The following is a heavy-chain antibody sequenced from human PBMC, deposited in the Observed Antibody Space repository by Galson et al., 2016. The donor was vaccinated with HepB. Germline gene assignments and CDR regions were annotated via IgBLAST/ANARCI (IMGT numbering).Heavy chain of an antibody. CDR2: LYAGRTYTTGNT. J-gene: IGHJ6*02. Sequence: SETLSLTCTVSGGSISSYYWSWIRQPAGAGLEWIGRLYAGRTYTTGNTNYNPSLKSRITMSVDTSKNLFSLRLTSVTAADTAIYYCARGPTPSGLVVPMDVWGQGTTVTVSS. D-gene: IGHD3-10*01. CDR3: ARGPTPSGLVVPMDV. CDR1: GGSISSYY. V-gene: IGHV4-4*07.